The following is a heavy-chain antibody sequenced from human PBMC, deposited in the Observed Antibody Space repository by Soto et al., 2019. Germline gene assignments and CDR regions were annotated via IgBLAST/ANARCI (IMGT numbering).Heavy chain of an antibody. CDR1: GGSFSGYY. V-gene: IGHV4-34*01. D-gene: IGHD4-17*01. J-gene: IGHJ4*02. CDR2: INHRGST. Sequence: QVQLQQWGAGLLKPSETLSLTCAVYGGSFSGYYWSWIRQPPGKGREWIGEINHRGSTNYNPSLKSRVTISVDTSKNQFSLKLSSVTAADTAVYYCARGLTTVTTVRYFDHWGQGTLVTVSS. CDR3: ARGLTTVTTVRYFDH.